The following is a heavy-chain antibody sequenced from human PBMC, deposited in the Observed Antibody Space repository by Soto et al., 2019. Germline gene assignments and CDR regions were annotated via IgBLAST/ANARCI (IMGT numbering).Heavy chain of an antibody. J-gene: IGHJ6*02. Sequence: ASVKVSCKASGYTFTSYGISWVRQAPGQGLEWMGWISAYNGNTNYAQKLPGRVTMTTDTSTSTAYMELRSLRSDDTAVYYCAREGPTAGYLSYYYYGMDVWGQGTTVTVSS. D-gene: IGHD1-1*01. CDR1: GYTFTSYG. CDR2: ISAYNGNT. V-gene: IGHV1-18*04. CDR3: AREGPTAGYLSYYYYGMDV.